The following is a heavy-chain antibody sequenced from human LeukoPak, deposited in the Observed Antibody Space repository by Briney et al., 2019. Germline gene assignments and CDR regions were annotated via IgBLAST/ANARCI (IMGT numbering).Heavy chain of an antibody. V-gene: IGHV4-59*08. CDR2: ISYSGNT. Sequence: SSETLSLTCTVSGGSISSYYWSWIRQPPGKGLEWIGYISYSGNTNYNPSLKSRVTISVDTSKNQLSLKLSSVTAADTAVYYCARQGGYIAPLALWGQGTLVTVSA. J-gene: IGHJ4*02. CDR3: ARQGGYIAPLAL. D-gene: IGHD6-13*01. CDR1: GGSISSYY.